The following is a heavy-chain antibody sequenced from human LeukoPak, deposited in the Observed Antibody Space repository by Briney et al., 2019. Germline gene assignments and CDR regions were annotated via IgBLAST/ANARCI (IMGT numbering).Heavy chain of an antibody. CDR1: GFTFSTFA. D-gene: IGHD3-16*01. Sequence: QLGGSLRLSCAAFGFTFSTFARGWVGQAPGKGLDWVSVFSGSGGSTYYADSVKGRFTISRDNSKNTLYLQMNSLRAEDTAVYYCARSRGPNTFGGVHDYWGQGTLVTVSS. CDR2: FSGSGGST. V-gene: IGHV3-23*01. J-gene: IGHJ4*02. CDR3: ARSRGPNTFGGVHDY.